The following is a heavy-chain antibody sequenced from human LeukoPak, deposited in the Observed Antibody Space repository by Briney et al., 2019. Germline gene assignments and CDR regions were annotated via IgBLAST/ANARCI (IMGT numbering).Heavy chain of an antibody. CDR1: GFTFSSYS. CDR3: AREGRYYDFWSGYSYNWFDP. Sequence: GGSLRLSCAASGFTFSSYSMNWVRQAPGKGLEWVSYISSSSSTIYYADSVKGRFTISRDNAKNSLYLQMNSLRAEDTAVYYCAREGRYYDFWSGYSYNWFDPWGQGTLVTVSS. V-gene: IGHV3-48*01. D-gene: IGHD3-3*01. CDR2: ISSSSSTI. J-gene: IGHJ5*02.